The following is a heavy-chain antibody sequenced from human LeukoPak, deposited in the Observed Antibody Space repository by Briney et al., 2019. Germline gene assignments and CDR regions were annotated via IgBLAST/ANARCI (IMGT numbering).Heavy chain of an antibody. D-gene: IGHD3-10*01. V-gene: IGHV3-30*02. J-gene: IGHJ4*02. CDR2: IRYDGSNK. CDR1: GFTFSSYG. Sequence: PGGSLRLSCAASGFTFSSYGMHWVRQAPGKGLEWVAFIRYDGSNKYYADSVKGRFTISRDNAKKSLYLQMNSLRAEDTAVYYCARVAGEFRDYWGQGTLVTVSS. CDR3: ARVAGEFRDY.